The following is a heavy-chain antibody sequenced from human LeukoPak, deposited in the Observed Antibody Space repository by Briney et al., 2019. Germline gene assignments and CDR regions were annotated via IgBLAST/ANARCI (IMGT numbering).Heavy chain of an antibody. J-gene: IGHJ6*04. D-gene: IGHD6-25*01. CDR1: GGSFSGYY. CDR3: ARRPRRNYQGMDV. V-gene: IGHV4-34*01. Sequence: PSETLSLTCAVYGGSFSGYYWSWIRQPPGKGLEWIGEINHSGSTNYNPSLKSRVTISVDTSKNQFSLKLSSVTAADTAVYYCARRPRRNYQGMDVWGKGTTVTVSS. CDR2: INHSGST.